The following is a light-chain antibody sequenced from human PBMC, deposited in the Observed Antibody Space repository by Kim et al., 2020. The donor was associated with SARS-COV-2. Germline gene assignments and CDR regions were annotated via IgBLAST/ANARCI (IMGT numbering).Light chain of an antibody. V-gene: IGLV1-51*01. J-gene: IGLJ2*01. CDR3: GTWDSSLSAVV. CDR1: SSNIGKNY. Sequence: QNVTSSCSGSSSNIGKNYVSWYQQLPKPAPKLLIYDNNERPSGIPDRFSGSKSGTSATLGITGLQTGDEADYYCGTWDSSLSAVVFGGGTQLTVL. CDR2: DNN.